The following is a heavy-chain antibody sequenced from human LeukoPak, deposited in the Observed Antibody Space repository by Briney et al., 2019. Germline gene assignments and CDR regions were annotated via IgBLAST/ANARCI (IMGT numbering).Heavy chain of an antibody. Sequence: GASVQVSCKASRYTFTSYDINWVRQAPGHRIEWMGWMNPNRGNTGYAQRFQGRVTITRNTSISTAYMELSSLRSEDTAVYYCARLSGGRGTDFDYWGQGTLVTVSS. CDR1: RYTFTSYD. V-gene: IGHV1-8*03. D-gene: IGHD3-16*01. CDR2: MNPNRGNT. J-gene: IGHJ4*02. CDR3: ARLSGGRGTDFDY.